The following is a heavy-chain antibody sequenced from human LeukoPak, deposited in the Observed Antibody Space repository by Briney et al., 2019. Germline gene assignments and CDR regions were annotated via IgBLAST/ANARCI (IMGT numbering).Heavy chain of an antibody. CDR2: INWNGGSR. Sequence: GGSLSLSCAASGFKFDDYGMSWVRQVPGKGLEWVSGINWNGGSRSYADSVKGRFTISRDNAKNSVYLQMNSLRSEDTAFYHCARDRCSSTSCYNTPNWFDPWGQGTLVTVSS. CDR3: ARDRCSSTSCYNTPNWFDP. J-gene: IGHJ5*02. CDR1: GFKFDDYG. D-gene: IGHD2-2*02. V-gene: IGHV3-20*01.